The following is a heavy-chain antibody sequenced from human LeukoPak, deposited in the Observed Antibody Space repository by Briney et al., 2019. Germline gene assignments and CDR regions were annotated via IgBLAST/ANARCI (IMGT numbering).Heavy chain of an antibody. V-gene: IGHV1-69*13. J-gene: IGHJ4*02. CDR3: ARDQGYRYGYGDFDY. D-gene: IGHD5-18*01. Sequence: ASVKVSCKASGGPFRRYAISWVRPTPGQGLEWMGGIILIFVTANYTQKSQGRVTIPADESTRTAHIEQNSLCCEGTACLYCARDQGYRYGYGDFDYWGQGTLVTVSS. CDR2: IILIFVTA. CDR1: GGPFRRYA.